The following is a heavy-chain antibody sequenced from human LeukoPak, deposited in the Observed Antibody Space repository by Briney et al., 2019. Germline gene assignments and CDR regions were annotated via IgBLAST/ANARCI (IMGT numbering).Heavy chain of an antibody. V-gene: IGHV4-4*07. J-gene: IGHJ4*02. CDR2: MYSSGS. CDR1: GGSISSYY. D-gene: IGHD5-18*01. CDR3: ARMDTAMVTDY. Sequence: SETLSLTCTVSGGSISSYYLSWIRQTAGKGLEWIGRMYSSGSNYNPSLKSRVTMSIDTSTNQLSLKLSSVTAADTAVYYCARMDTAMVTDYWGQGTLVTVSS.